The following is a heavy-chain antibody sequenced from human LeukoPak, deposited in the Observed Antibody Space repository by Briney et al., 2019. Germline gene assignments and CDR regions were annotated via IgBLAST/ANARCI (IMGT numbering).Heavy chain of an antibody. CDR1: GFTVSSNY. V-gene: IGHV3-53*01. CDR2: IYSGGRT. CDR3: ARGLNYGSGSTLEGF. D-gene: IGHD3-10*01. J-gene: IGHJ4*02. Sequence: GGSLRLSCAASGFTVSSNYMSWVRPAPGKGLEWVSVIYSGGRTNYTDSVKGRFTISRDNTKNTLYLQMNNLRAEDTAVYYCARGLNYGSGSTLEGFWGQGTLVTVYS.